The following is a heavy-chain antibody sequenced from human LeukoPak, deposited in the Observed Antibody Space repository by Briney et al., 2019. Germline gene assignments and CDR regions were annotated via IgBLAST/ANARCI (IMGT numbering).Heavy chain of an antibody. V-gene: IGHV3-23*01. D-gene: IGHD2-21*02. CDR3: VKDWRDESNCGGDCLQY. Sequence: GGPLRLSCVASGFTFSAYSMTWVRQAPGKGLDWVSSISVSGGGTYYADSVRGRFTISRDNSKNTLYLHMNSLRAEVTAVYYCVKDWRDESNCGGDCLQYWGQGTLVTVSS. CDR1: GFTFSAYS. CDR2: ISVSGGGT. J-gene: IGHJ4*02.